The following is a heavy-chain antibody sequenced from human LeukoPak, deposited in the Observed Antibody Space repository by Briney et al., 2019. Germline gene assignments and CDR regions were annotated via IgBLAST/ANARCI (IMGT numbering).Heavy chain of an antibody. CDR2: ISAYNGNT. J-gene: IGHJ5*02. CDR1: GYTFTSYG. V-gene: IGHV1-18*01. Sequence: GASVKVSRKASGYTFTSYGISWVRQAPGQGLEWMGWISAYNGNTNYAQKLQGRVTMTTDTSTSTAYMELRSLRSDDTAVYYCARDDPDLKAHNWFDPWGQGTLVTVSS. CDR3: ARDDPDLKAHNWFDP.